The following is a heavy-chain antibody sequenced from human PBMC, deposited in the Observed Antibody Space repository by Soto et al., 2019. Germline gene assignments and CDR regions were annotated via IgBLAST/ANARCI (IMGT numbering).Heavy chain of an antibody. CDR2: VSGGSSVT. CDR1: GFTFSDYA. D-gene: IGHD3-10*01. V-gene: IGHV3-23*01. CDR3: AKVLSKNYYYPFDF. J-gene: IGHJ4*02. Sequence: GGSLRLSCTASGFTFSDYAMTWVRQAPGKGLEWVSTVSGGSSVTYYGDSVKGRFTISRDNAKKTLFLQLNRLSAEDTATYYCAKVLSKNYYYPFDFWGQGTQVTVS.